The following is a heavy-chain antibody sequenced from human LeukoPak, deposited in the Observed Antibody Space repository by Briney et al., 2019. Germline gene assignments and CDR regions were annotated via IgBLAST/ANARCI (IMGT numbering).Heavy chain of an antibody. CDR3: AGRSGPYWYFDL. D-gene: IGHD6-19*01. Sequence: PGRSLRLSCAASGFTFSSYGMHWVRQAPGKGLEWVAVISYDGSNKYYADSVKGRFTISRDNSKNTLYLQMNSLRAEDTAVYYCAGRSGPYWYFDLWGRGTLVTVSS. CDR2: ISYDGSNK. V-gene: IGHV3-30*03. J-gene: IGHJ2*01. CDR1: GFTFSSYG.